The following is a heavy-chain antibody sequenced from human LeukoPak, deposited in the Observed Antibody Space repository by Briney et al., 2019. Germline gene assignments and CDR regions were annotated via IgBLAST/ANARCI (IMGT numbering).Heavy chain of an antibody. CDR1: GYTFTSYG. Sequence: ASVKVSCKASGYTFTSYGISWVRQAPGQGLEWMGWISAYNGNTNYAQKLQGRVTMTTDTSTSTAYMELRSLRSDDAAVYYCAREGVTTDYYYYGMDVWGQGTTVTVSS. CDR2: ISAYNGNT. CDR3: AREGVTTDYYYYGMDV. D-gene: IGHD4-11*01. J-gene: IGHJ6*02. V-gene: IGHV1-18*01.